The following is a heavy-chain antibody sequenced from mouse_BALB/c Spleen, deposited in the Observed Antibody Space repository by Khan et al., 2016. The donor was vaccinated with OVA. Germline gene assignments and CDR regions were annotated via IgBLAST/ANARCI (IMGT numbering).Heavy chain of an antibody. CDR3: ARDAGRY. CDR1: GYTFTEYT. V-gene: IGHV1-18*01. Sequence: VQLKESGPELVKPGASVKISCKTSGYTFTEYTLHWVKQSPGKSLEWIGVINPKNGITSYNQKFKGKATLTVDKSSSTAYMEFRSLTSEDSAVYDCARDAGRYWGQGTSVTVAS. D-gene: IGHD3-3*01. J-gene: IGHJ4*01. CDR2: INPKNGIT.